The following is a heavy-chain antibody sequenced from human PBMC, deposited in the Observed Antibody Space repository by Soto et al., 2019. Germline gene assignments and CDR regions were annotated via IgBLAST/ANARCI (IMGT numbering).Heavy chain of an antibody. Sequence: GESLKISCKGSGYSFAGYWIGWVRQMPGKGLDWMGVIYPGDSDTRYSPSFHGQVTISADKSISTAYLQWSSLKASDTAMYFCARLPGVRGGFDGCKVWGKGTMVTISS. D-gene: IGHD3-10*01. CDR3: ARLPGVRGGFDGCKV. CDR2: IYPGDSDT. J-gene: IGHJ3*01. V-gene: IGHV5-51*01. CDR1: GYSFAGYW.